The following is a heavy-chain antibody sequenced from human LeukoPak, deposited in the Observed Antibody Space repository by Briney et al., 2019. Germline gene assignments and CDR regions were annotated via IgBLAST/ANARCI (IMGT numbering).Heavy chain of an antibody. CDR1: GGSFSGYY. V-gene: IGHV4-34*01. Sequence: SETLSFTCAVYGGSFSGYYWSWIRQPPGKGLEWIGEINHSGSTNYNPSLKSRVTISVDTSKNQFSLKLSSVTAADTAVYYCARGRGYCSGGSCYKNWFDPWGQGTLVTVSS. CDR2: INHSGST. J-gene: IGHJ5*02. D-gene: IGHD2-15*01. CDR3: ARGRGYCSGGSCYKNWFDP.